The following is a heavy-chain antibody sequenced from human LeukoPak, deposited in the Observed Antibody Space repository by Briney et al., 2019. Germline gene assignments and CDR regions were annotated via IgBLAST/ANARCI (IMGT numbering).Heavy chain of an antibody. CDR3: ARGRAAYSSPGGFAWQLYHYMDV. V-gene: IGHV1-8*01. Sequence: ASVKVSCKASGYTFTSYDINWVRQATGQGLEWMGWMNPNSGNTGYAQKFQGRVAMTRNTSISTAYMELSSLRSEDTAVYYCARGRAAYSSPGGFAWQLYHYMDVRGKGTTVTVSS. J-gene: IGHJ6*03. CDR2: MNPNSGNT. CDR1: GYTFTSYD. D-gene: IGHD3-9*01.